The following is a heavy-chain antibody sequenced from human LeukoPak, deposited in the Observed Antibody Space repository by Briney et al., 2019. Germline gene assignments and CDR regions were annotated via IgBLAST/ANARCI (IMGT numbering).Heavy chain of an antibody. Sequence: PRGSLRLSCAASGFTFSSYAMSWVRQAPGKGLEWVSAISGSGGSTYYADSVKGRFTVSRDNAKNTLYLQMNSLRADDTAVYFCARAGLYGGGYWGQGTLVTVSS. CDR1: GFTFSSYA. V-gene: IGHV3-23*01. CDR2: ISGSGGST. CDR3: ARAGLYGGGY. D-gene: IGHD4-17*01. J-gene: IGHJ4*02.